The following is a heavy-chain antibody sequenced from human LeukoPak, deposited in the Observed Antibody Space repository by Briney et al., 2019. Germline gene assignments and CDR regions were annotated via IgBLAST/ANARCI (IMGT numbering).Heavy chain of an antibody. D-gene: IGHD3-22*01. Sequence: GGSLRLSCAASGFIFSDFGMHWVRQAPGKGLEWIAYISSSSNSIYYADSVKGRFAASRDNAKSSLYLQMTGLRVADTAFHYCARSLCYDTACSLAPWGEGTLVSVSS. J-gene: IGHJ5*02. CDR3: ARSLCYDTACSLAP. CDR2: ISSSSNSI. CDR1: GFIFSDFG. V-gene: IGHV3-48*04.